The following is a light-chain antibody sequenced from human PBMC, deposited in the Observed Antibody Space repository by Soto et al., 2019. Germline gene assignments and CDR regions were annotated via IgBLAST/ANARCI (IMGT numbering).Light chain of an antibody. Sequence: EIVLTQSPATLSSFPGDRVTLSCRASQAVNTRLAWYQHKPGQAPRLLIYLTSNRAAGIPARFSGSGSETDFTLTISDVEPEDFATYYCLQHNTYPLTFGGGTKVDIK. CDR3: LQHNTYPLT. CDR2: LTS. J-gene: IGKJ4*01. CDR1: QAVNTR. V-gene: IGKV3D-11*01.